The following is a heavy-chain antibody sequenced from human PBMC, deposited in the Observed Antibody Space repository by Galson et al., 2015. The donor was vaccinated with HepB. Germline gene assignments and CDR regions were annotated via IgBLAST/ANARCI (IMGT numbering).Heavy chain of an antibody. J-gene: IGHJ4*02. V-gene: IGHV3-48*04. CDR1: GFTFSSYS. CDR2: ISSSSSTI. Sequence: SLRLSCAASGFTFSSYSMNWVRQAPGKGLEWVSYISSSSSTIYYADSVKGRFTISRDNAKNSLYLQMNSLRAEDTAVYYCARDEGYCSSTSCYSSFDYWGQGTLVTVSS. CDR3: ARDEGYCSSTSCYSSFDY. D-gene: IGHD2-2*01.